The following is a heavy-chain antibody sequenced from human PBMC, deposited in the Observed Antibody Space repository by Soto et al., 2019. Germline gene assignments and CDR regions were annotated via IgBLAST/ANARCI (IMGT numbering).Heavy chain of an antibody. CDR3: ARSEYDFWSGYYLL. J-gene: IGHJ4*02. CDR2: IYSGGST. CDR1: GFTVSSNY. Sequence: GGSLRLSCAASGFTVSSNYMSWVRQAPGKGLEWVSVIYSGGSTYYADSVKGRFTIFRHNSKNTLYLQMNSLRAVDTAVYYCARSEYDFWSGYYLLWGQGTLVTVSS. V-gene: IGHV3-53*04. D-gene: IGHD3-3*01.